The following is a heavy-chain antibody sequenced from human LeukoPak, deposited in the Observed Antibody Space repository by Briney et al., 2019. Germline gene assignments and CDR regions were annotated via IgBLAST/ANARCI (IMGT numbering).Heavy chain of an antibody. Sequence: GGSLRLSCAASGFTFSSHSMNWVRQAPGKGREGVSSISSSSSYIYYADSVKGRFTISRDNAKNSLYLQMNSLRAEDTAVYYCARGPCSGGSCYSDYFDYWGQGTLVTVSS. CDR3: ARGPCSGGSCYSDYFDY. J-gene: IGHJ4*02. CDR1: GFTFSSHS. D-gene: IGHD2-15*01. CDR2: ISSSSSYI. V-gene: IGHV3-21*01.